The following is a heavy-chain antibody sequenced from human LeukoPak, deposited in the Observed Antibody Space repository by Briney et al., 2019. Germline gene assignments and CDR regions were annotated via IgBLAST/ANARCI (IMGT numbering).Heavy chain of an antibody. D-gene: IGHD3-22*01. J-gene: IGHJ4*02. V-gene: IGHV3-23*01. CDR1: GFTFSSYA. Sequence: GGSLTLPCAASGFTFSSYAMSWVRQAPGKGLEWVSAISGSGGSTYYADSVKGRFTISRDNSKNTLYLQMNSLRAEDTAVYYCAKDSGYYQPYFDYWGQGTLVTVSS. CDR3: AKDSGYYQPYFDY. CDR2: ISGSGGST.